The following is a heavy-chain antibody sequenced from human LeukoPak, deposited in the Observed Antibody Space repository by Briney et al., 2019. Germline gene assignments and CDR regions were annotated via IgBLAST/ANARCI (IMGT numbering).Heavy chain of an antibody. CDR2: IYTSGST. CDR3: ARQQANRRLWDH. J-gene: IGHJ4*02. D-gene: IGHD6-13*01. V-gene: IGHV4-4*07. Sequence: SETLSLTCTVSGGSISSYYWSWIRQPAGKGLEWIGRIYTSGSTNYNPSLKSRVTISVDTSKNQFSLSLSSVTPADTAVYYCARQQANRRLWDHWGQGTLVTVSS. CDR1: GGSISSYY.